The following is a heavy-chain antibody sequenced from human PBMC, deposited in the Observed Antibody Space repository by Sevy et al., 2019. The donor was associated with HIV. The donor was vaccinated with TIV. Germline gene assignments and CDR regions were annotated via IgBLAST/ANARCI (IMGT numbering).Heavy chain of an antibody. D-gene: IGHD5-18*01. J-gene: IGHJ4*02. CDR1: GDSVSSGSYF. V-gene: IGHV4-61*01. Sequence: SETLSLTCTVSGDSVSSGSYFWSWIRQPTGKGLEWIGYISYSGSTNYNPSLKSRVTISVDTSKKQFSLKLTSVTAADTAVYFCARGSRGYSYGWGQRTLVTVSS. CDR2: ISYSGST. CDR3: ARGSRGYSYG.